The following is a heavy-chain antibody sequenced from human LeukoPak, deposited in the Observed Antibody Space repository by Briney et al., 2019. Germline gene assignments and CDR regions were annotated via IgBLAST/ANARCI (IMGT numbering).Heavy chain of an antibody. V-gene: IGHV3-21*01. CDR3: ARDGGSGSFPDAFGI. Sequence: GGSLRLSCAASGFTFSSYSMNWVRQAPGKGLEWVSSISSSSSYIYYADSVKGRFTISRDNAKNSLYLQMNSLRAEDTAVYYCARDGGSGSFPDAFGIWGQGTMVTVSS. CDR2: ISSSSSYI. J-gene: IGHJ3*02. D-gene: IGHD3-10*01. CDR1: GFTFSSYS.